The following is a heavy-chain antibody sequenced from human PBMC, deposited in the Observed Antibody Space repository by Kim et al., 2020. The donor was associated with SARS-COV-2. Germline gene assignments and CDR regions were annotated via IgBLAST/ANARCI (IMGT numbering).Heavy chain of an antibody. J-gene: IGHJ6*02. CDR2: IYHSGST. CDR1: GGSISSSNW. V-gene: IGHV4-4*02. Sequence: SETLSLTCAVSGGSISSSNWWSWARQPPGKGLEGIGEIYHSGSTNYNPSLKSRVTISVDKSKNQFSLKLSSVTAADTAVYYCARRGGLGYCSGGSCLIYYYGMDVWGQGTTVTVSS. CDR3: ARRGGLGYCSGGSCLIYYYGMDV. D-gene: IGHD2-15*01.